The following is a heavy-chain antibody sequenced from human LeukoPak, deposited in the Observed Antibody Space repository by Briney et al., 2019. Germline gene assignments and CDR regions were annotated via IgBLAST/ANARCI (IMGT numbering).Heavy chain of an antibody. CDR3: ARAQISIISSGQYLDV. Sequence: GGSLRLSCVASGFSFREYPMHWVRQAPGKGLEWVAVISNDGTNEYDADFAKGRFSMSRDNSKNTVFLDMNNLRTEDTAVYYCARAQISIISSGQYLDVWGQGTLVTVSS. J-gene: IGHJ3*01. CDR1: GFSFREYP. D-gene: IGHD3-9*01. V-gene: IGHV3-30-3*01. CDR2: ISNDGTNE.